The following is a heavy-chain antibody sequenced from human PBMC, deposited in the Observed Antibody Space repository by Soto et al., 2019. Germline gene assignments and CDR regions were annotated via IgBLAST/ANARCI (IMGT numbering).Heavy chain of an antibody. J-gene: IGHJ4*02. Sequence: GGSLRLCCAASGFTFSNAWINRVRQAPGKGLEWVGRVKSKNDGGTTDFVAPVKGRFTISRDNSKNTLYLQMNSLRAEDTAVYYCAKDTAMYSSWDYFDYWGQGTLVTVSS. CDR3: AKDTAMYSSWDYFDY. CDR2: VKSKNDGGTT. CDR1: GFTFSNAW. V-gene: IGHV3-15*07. D-gene: IGHD6-13*01.